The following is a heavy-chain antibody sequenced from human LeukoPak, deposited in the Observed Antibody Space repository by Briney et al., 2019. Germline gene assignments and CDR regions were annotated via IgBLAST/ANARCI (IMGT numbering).Heavy chain of an antibody. CDR1: GFSLSTSGVG. CDR3: AHRRPPGTEVWFVP. CDR2: VYWHDNK. Sequence: SGPTLVNPTQTLTLTCTFSGFSLSTSGVGVGWFRQPPGKALEWLLLVYWHDNKHYSPSLINRLTITKDTSKNQVVLTMTNMDPMDTATYYCAHRRPPGTEVWFVPWGQGILVSVSS. D-gene: IGHD2-8*02. J-gene: IGHJ5*02. V-gene: IGHV2-5*01.